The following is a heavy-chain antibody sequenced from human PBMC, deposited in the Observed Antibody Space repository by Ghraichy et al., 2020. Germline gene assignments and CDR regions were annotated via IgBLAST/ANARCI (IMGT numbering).Heavy chain of an antibody. Sequence: SETLSLTCSVSGGSIKSGDYYWSWIRQPTGKGLEWIGYIYYSGNTYYKSSLKSRVTLSVDTSKSVFSLRLTSITAADTAVYYCARDPVIWSGSDHRMDVWCQGTPGTVS. J-gene: IGHJ6*02. V-gene: IGHV4-30-4*01. CDR1: GGSIKSGDYY. D-gene: IGHD3-3*01. CDR3: ARDPVIWSGSDHRMDV. CDR2: IYYSGNT.